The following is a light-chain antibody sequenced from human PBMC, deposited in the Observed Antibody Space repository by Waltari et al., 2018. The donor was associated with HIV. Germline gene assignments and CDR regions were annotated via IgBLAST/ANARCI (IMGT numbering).Light chain of an antibody. J-gene: IGLJ1*01. CDR3: CSSVGNRTSFV. CDR1: SSDAGSDSI. V-gene: IGLV2-23*01. Sequence: QSALTQPASVSGSPGQSIIISCTATSSDAGSDSIVSLFQHHPGQAPKPIICEGTNRPSGVPARFSGSKSGGTASLSISALQAEDEADYYCCSSVGNRTSFVFGSGTRVTVL. CDR2: EGT.